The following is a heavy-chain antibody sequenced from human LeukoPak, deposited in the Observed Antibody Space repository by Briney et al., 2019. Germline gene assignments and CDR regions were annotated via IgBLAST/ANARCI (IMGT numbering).Heavy chain of an antibody. CDR1: GFTFSSYS. D-gene: IGHD3-16*01. J-gene: IGHJ4*02. V-gene: IGHV3-53*01. CDR2: IYSGGST. Sequence: PGGSLRLSCAASGFTFSSYSMNWVRQAPGKGLEWVSVIYSGGSTYYADSVKGRFTISRDNSNNTLYLQMNSLRAEDTAVYYCARDRGDYWGQGTLVTVSS. CDR3: ARDRGDY.